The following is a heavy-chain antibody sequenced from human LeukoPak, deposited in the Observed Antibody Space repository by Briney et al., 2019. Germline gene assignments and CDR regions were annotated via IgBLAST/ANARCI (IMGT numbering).Heavy chain of an antibody. V-gene: IGHV3-30-3*01. CDR2: ISYDGSNK. Sequence: GGSLRLSCAASGFTFSSYAMHWVRQAPGKGLEWVAVISYDGSNKYYADSVKGRFTISRDNSKNTLYLQMNSLRAEDTAVYYCAKETTYYYGSGSYEDYWGQGTLVTVSS. J-gene: IGHJ4*02. CDR1: GFTFSSYA. D-gene: IGHD3-10*01. CDR3: AKETTYYYGSGSYEDY.